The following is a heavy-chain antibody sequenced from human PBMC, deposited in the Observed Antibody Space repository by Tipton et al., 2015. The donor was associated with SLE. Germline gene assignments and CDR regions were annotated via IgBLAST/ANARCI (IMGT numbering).Heavy chain of an antibody. CDR1: GFTFSSYE. Sequence: GSLRLSCAASGFTFSSYEMNWVRQAPGKGLEWVSYISSSGSTIYYADSVKGRFTISRDNSKNTLYLQMNSLRAEDTAVYYCAKDEGWYFDLWGRGTLVTVSS. CDR3: AKDEGWYFDL. V-gene: IGHV3-48*03. CDR2: ISSSGSTI. J-gene: IGHJ2*01.